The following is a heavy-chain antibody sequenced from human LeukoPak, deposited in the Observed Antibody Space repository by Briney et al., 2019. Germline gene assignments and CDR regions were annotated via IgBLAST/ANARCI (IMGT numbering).Heavy chain of an antibody. CDR1: GFKFDDYG. V-gene: IGHV3-20*01. J-gene: IGHJ5*02. CDR2: INWNGGSR. CDR3: ARDRCSSTSCYNTPNWFDP. Sequence: GGSLSLSCAASGFKFDDYGMSWVRQVPGKGLEWVSGINWNGGSRGYADSVKGRFTISRDNAKNSVYLQMNSLRSEDTAFYHCARDRCSSTSCYNTPNWFDPWGQGTLITVSS. D-gene: IGHD2-2*02.